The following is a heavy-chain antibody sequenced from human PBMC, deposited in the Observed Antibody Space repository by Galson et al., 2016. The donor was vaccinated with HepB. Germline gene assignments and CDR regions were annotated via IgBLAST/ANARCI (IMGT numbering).Heavy chain of an antibody. Sequence: SVKVSCKASGNTSSIYSMHWVRQAPGQRLEWMGWINGGNSDTKYSQQFQGRVTFTRVTSASTAYLELSNLTSEDTAVYYCATTGYCSGGSCYRGWFDPWGQGTLVIVSS. J-gene: IGHJ5*02. CDR1: GNTSSIYS. CDR2: INGGNSDT. V-gene: IGHV1-3*01. D-gene: IGHD2-15*01. CDR3: ATTGYCSGGSCYRGWFDP.